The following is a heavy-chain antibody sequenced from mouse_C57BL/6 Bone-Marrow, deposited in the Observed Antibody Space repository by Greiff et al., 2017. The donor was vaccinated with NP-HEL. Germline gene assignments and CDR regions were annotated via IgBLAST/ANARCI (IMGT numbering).Heavy chain of an antibody. J-gene: IGHJ1*03. CDR1: GFTFSSYA. CDR3: ASRYDGDYHWDFDV. Sequence: EVKLVESGGGLVKPGGSLKLSCAASGFTFSSYAMSWVRQTPEKRLEWVATISDGGSYTYYPDNVKGRFTISRDNAKNNLYLQMSQLKSEDTAMYYCASRYDGDYHWDFDVWGTGTTVTVSS. V-gene: IGHV5-4*03. D-gene: IGHD2-3*01. CDR2: ISDGGSYT.